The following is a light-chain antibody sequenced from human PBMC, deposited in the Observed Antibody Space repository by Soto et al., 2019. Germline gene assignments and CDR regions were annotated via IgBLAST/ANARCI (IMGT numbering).Light chain of an antibody. Sequence: QSVLTQPPSASGSPGQSVTISCTGTSSDVGDYNYVSWYQQHPGKAPKLMIFEVSKRPSGVPDRFSGSKSGNTASLTVSGLQAEDEADYYCTSYAGTSIPYVFGTGTKLTVL. V-gene: IGLV2-8*01. J-gene: IGLJ1*01. CDR2: EVS. CDR3: TSYAGTSIPYV. CDR1: SSDVGDYNY.